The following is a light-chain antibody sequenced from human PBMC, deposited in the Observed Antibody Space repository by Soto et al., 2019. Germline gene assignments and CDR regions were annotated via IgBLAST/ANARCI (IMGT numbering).Light chain of an antibody. Sequence: DIVMTQSPDSLAVSLGERATINCKSSQSVLYSSNNKNYLAWYQQKPGQPPRLLIHWASARESGVPARFSGSGSGTEFTLTISSLQAEDVAVYYCQQYYRTPLTFGGGTKVEIK. CDR2: WAS. J-gene: IGKJ4*01. CDR1: QSVLYSSNNKNY. CDR3: QQYYRTPLT. V-gene: IGKV4-1*01.